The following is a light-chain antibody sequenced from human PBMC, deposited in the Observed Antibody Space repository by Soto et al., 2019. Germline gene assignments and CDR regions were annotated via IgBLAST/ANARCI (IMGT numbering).Light chain of an antibody. Sequence: QSVLTQPPSASGTPGQRVTMSCSGSNSNIGINTVNWYQQLPGTAPKLLIYRNNQRPSGVPDRFSGSKSGTSASLAIGGLQSEDEADYYCAAWDDDLNGYVFGTGTKVTVL. CDR2: RNN. J-gene: IGLJ1*01. CDR1: NSNIGINT. CDR3: AAWDDDLNGYV. V-gene: IGLV1-44*01.